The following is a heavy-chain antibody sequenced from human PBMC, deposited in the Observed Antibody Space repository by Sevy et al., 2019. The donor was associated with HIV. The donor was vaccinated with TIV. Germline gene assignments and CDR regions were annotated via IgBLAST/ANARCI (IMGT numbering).Heavy chain of an antibody. CDR1: GFTFDDYA. Sequence: GGSLRLSCAASGFTFDDYAMHWVRQAPGKGLEWVSGNSWNSGSIGYADSVKGRFTITRDNAKNSLYLQMNSLRAEDTALYYCAKSSGYDYYYYYGMDVWGQGTTVTVSS. CDR3: AKSSGYDYYYYYGMDV. J-gene: IGHJ6*02. D-gene: IGHD5-12*01. CDR2: NSWNSGSI. V-gene: IGHV3-9*01.